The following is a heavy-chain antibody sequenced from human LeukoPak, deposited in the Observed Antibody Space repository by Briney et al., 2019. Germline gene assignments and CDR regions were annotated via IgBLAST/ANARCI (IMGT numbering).Heavy chain of an antibody. CDR1: GFTFSDSG. CDR3: ARSYIPGRY. Sequence: GGSLRLSCAASGFTFSDSGMHWVRQAPGKGLEWVAFMQYDGVNKYYAESVKGRFTISRDISKNTLYLQMNSLRPEDTAVYYCARSYIPGRYWGQGALVTVSS. J-gene: IGHJ4*02. D-gene: IGHD2-2*02. V-gene: IGHV3-30*02. CDR2: MQYDGVNK.